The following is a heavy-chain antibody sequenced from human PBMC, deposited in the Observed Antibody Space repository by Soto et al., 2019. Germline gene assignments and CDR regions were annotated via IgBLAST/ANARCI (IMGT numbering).Heavy chain of an antibody. V-gene: IGHV1-2*02. J-gene: IGHJ4*02. D-gene: IGHD6-19*01. CDR3: ARTAGYSSGWYFGSEYYFDY. CDR1: GYTFTGYY. Sequence: ASVKVSCKASGYTFTGYYMHWVRQAPGQGLEWMGWINPNSGGTNYAQKFQGRVTMTRDSSISTAYMELSRLRSDDTAVYYCARTAGYSSGWYFGSEYYFDYWGQGTLVTVSS. CDR2: INPNSGGT.